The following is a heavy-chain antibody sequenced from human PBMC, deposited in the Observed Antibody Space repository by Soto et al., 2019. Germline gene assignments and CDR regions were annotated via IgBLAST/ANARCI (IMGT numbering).Heavy chain of an antibody. V-gene: IGHV3-53*01. J-gene: IGHJ4*02. CDR3: ARLVGVFNWNDVGAFDY. D-gene: IGHD1-20*01. CDR2: IYSGGST. CDR1: GFTVSSNY. Sequence: HPGGSLRLSCAASGFTVSSNYMSWVRQAPGKGLEWVSVIYSGGSTYYADSVKGRFTISRDNSKNTLYLQMNSLRAEDTAVYYCARLVGVFNWNDVGAFDYWGQGTLVTVSS.